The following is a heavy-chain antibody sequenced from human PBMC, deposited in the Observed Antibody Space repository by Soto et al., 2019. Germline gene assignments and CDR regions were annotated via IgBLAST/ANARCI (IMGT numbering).Heavy chain of an antibody. D-gene: IGHD6-19*01. CDR1: GYTFTSYA. V-gene: IGHV1-3*01. Sequence: QVQLVQSGAEVKKPGASVKVSCKASGYTFTSYAMHWVRQAPGQRLEWMGWINAGNGNTKYSQKFQGRVTITRDTSASTAYTELSSLRSEDTAVYYCARGIAVAGSFQHWGQGTLVTVSS. CDR2: INAGNGNT. CDR3: ARGIAVAGSFQH. J-gene: IGHJ1*01.